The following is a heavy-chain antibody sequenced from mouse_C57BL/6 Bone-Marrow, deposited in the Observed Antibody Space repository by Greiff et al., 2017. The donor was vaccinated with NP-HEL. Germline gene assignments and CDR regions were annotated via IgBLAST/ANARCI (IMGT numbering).Heavy chain of an antibody. V-gene: IGHV1-64*01. CDR1: GYTFTSYW. J-gene: IGHJ3*01. Sequence: VQLQQPGAELVKPGASVKLSCKASGYTFTSYWMHWVKQRPGQGLEWIGMIHPNSGSTNYNEKFKSKATLTVDKSSSTAYMQLSSLTSEDSVVYYCARSYSLAWFAYWGQGTLVTVSA. D-gene: IGHD6-1*01. CDR3: ARSYSLAWFAY. CDR2: IHPNSGST.